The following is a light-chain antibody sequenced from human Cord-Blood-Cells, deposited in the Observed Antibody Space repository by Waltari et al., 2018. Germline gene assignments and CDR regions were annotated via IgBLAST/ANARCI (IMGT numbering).Light chain of an antibody. CDR2: MVS. V-gene: IGKV2-28*01. CDR3: MQALQSPMT. J-gene: IGKJ5*01. Sequence: DIVMTQSPLSLPVTLGEPASISCRSSQSLLHSNGNNYLDWFQQMPGQSPRRLIYMVSNRDSGVPDRFSGSGSGTDFTLKISRVEAEDVGVYYCMQALQSPMTFGQGTRLEIK. CDR1: QSLLHSNGNNY.